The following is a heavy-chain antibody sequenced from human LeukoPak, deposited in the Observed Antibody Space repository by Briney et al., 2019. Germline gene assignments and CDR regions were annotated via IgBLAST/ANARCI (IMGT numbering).Heavy chain of an antibody. CDR1: GFTFSSYA. Sequence: GGSLRLSCATSGFTFSSYAMSWVRQAPGKGLEWVSAISGSGGSTYYADSVKGRFTISRDNSKNTLYLQMNSLRAEDTAVYYCAKASAMIVVVSKHFDYWGQGTLVTVSS. D-gene: IGHD3-22*01. J-gene: IGHJ4*02. V-gene: IGHV3-23*01. CDR2: ISGSGGST. CDR3: AKASAMIVVVSKHFDY.